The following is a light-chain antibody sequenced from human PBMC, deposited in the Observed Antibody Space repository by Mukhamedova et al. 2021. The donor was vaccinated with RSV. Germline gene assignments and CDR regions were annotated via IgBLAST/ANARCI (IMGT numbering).Light chain of an antibody. V-gene: IGKV1-27*01. CDR3: QKYNRAPFT. CDR2: GAS. J-gene: IGKJ3*01. Sequence: WYQRRVHGRVPEVLIFGASTLQSGVPSRFSGSGSGSNFTLTISGLQPEDLATYYCQKYNRAPFTFGPVTKVDIK.